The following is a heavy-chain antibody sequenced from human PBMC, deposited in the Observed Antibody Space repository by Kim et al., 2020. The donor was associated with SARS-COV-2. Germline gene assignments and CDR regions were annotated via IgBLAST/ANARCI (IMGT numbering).Heavy chain of an antibody. D-gene: IGHD3-9*01. V-gene: IGHV4-39*01. CDR1: GGSISSSSYY. Sequence: SETLSLTCTVSGGSISSSSYYWGWIRQPPGKGLEWIGSIYYSGSTYYNPSLKSRVTISVDTSKNQFSLKLSSVTAADTAVYYCARLSVLRYFVWTYYYYGMDVWGQGTTVTVSS. CDR3: ARLSVLRYFVWTYYYYGMDV. J-gene: IGHJ6*02. CDR2: IYYSGST.